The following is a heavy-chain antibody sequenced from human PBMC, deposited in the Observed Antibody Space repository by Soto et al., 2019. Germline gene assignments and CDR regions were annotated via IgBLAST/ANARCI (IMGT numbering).Heavy chain of an antibody. CDR1: GFSFSSYV. CDR2: IWYDGSNK. J-gene: IGHJ3*02. CDR3: AREDIAVFGDDAFDI. Sequence: PGGSLRLSCAASGFSFSSYVMHWVRQASGKGLEWVAVIWYDGSNKYYADSVKGRFTISRDNSKSTLYLQMNSLRAEDTAVYYCAREDIAVFGDDAFDIWGQGTMVTVSS. V-gene: IGHV3-33*01. D-gene: IGHD6-19*01.